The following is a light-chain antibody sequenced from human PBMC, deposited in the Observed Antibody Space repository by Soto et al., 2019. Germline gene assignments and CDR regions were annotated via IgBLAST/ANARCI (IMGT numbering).Light chain of an antibody. Sequence: SYELTQPPSVSVAPGKTARITCGGNNIGSKSVHWYQQKPGQAPVLVIYYDSDRPSGIPERFSGSNSGNTATLTISRVEAGDEVDYYCQVWDSSNDRVVFGGGTNLTVL. CDR3: QVWDSSNDRVV. V-gene: IGLV3-21*04. CDR2: YDS. J-gene: IGLJ2*01. CDR1: NIGSKS.